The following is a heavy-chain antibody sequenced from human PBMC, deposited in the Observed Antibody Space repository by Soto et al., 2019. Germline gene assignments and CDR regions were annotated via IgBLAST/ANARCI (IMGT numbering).Heavy chain of an antibody. CDR1: GGSVSSQTSA. Sequence: SQSLSLTCAISGGSVSSQTSAWNWILSSPSRGLEWLGRTYYRSNWRHDYAVSVKSRITDNPDTSKNHFSLQLNSVTPDDTAVYYCARGVAGSGFDLWGQGTLVTVSS. CDR2: TYYRSNWRH. V-gene: IGHV6-1*01. D-gene: IGHD6-19*01. J-gene: IGHJ4*02. CDR3: ARGVAGSGFDL.